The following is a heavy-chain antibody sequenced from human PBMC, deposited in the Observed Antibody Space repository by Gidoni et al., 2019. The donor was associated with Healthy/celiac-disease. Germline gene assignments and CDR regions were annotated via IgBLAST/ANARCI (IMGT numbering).Heavy chain of an antibody. CDR2: SSSSSSYI. CDR3: ARAGRSFDY. CDR1: GFTFSSYR. Sequence: EVQLADFGAGLVKLGGALRFACAASGFTFSSYRMNWVRQAPGKRLEWISSSSSSSSYIYYANSGKGRFTIARDNAKNSLYLQMNSLGAEDTAVYYCARAGRSFDYWGQGTLVTVSS. V-gene: IGHV3-21*01. J-gene: IGHJ4*02.